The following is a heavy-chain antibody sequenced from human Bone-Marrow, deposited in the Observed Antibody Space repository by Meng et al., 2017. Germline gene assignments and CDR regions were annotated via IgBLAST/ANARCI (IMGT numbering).Heavy chain of an antibody. CDR3: ARGHGVVFEYDCDY. Sequence: SLKISCAASGFTFDDNAMHWVRQAPGKGLEWVSGISWNSGNIDYADSVKGRFTISRDNAKNSLYLEMSSLRAEDTALYYCARGHGVVFEYDCDYWGQGTLVTVSS. CDR1: GFTFDDNA. J-gene: IGHJ4*02. V-gene: IGHV3-9*01. D-gene: IGHD2/OR15-2a*01. CDR2: ISWNSGNI.